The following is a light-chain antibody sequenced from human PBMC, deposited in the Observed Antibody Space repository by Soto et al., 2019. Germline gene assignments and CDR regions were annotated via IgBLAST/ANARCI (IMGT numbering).Light chain of an antibody. J-gene: IGKJ4*01. CDR2: TTS. Sequence: DVQMTQSPSAVSASVGDRVNITCRASQGISNYLDWFQQKPGKVPKRLIYTTSTLQSGVPSRFSGSRSGTEFTLTISSLQPEDIATYYCLQHNRYPRTFGGGTKVEIK. CDR1: QGISNY. CDR3: LQHNRYPRT. V-gene: IGKV1-17*03.